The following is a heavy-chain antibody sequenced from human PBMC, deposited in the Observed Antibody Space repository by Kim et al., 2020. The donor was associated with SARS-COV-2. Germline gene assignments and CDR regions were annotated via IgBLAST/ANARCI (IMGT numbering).Heavy chain of an antibody. D-gene: IGHD6-13*01. CDR1: GYTFTSYY. J-gene: IGHJ5*02. Sequence: ASVKVSCKASGYTFTSYYMHWVRQAPGQGLEWMGIINPSGGSTSYAQKFQGRVTMTRDTSTSTVYMELSSLRSEDTAVYYCARGYSSSWYRSYWFDPWGQGTLVTVSS. CDR3: ARGYSSSWYRSYWFDP. CDR2: INPSGGST. V-gene: IGHV1-46*01.